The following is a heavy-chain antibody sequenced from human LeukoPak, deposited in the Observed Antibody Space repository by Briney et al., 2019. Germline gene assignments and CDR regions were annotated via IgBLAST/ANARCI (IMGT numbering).Heavy chain of an antibody. CDR2: IIPILGIA. Sequence: SVKVSCKASGGTFSSYTISWVRQAPGQGLEWMGRIIPILGIANYAQKFQGRVTITADKSTSTAYIELSSLRSEDTAVYYCARVRYSSSFPSKTYYFDYWGQGTLVTVSS. CDR1: GGTFSSYT. CDR3: ARVRYSSSFPSKTYYFDY. V-gene: IGHV1-69*02. J-gene: IGHJ4*02. D-gene: IGHD6-13*01.